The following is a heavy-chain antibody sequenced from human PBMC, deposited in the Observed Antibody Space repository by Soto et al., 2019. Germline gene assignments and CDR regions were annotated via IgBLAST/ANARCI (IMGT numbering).Heavy chain of an antibody. V-gene: IGHV4-34*02. CDR3: AREEPASRHHDY. D-gene: IGHD1-26*01. J-gene: IGHJ4*02. CDR1: GGSFSDYY. Sequence: QVQLQQWGAGLLKPSETLSLTCAVYGGSFSDYYWSGIRQTPEKGLEWIGEVSHSGSTTYNPSLKNRVTIAIATSKNQFSLTLNSVTAEDTAMYFCAREEPASRHHDYWGQGNLVTVSS. CDR2: VSHSGST.